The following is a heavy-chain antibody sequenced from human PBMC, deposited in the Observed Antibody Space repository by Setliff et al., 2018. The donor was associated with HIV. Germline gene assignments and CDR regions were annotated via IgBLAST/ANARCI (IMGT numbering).Heavy chain of an antibody. CDR3: ARHAAGPDGPFDY. D-gene: IGHD2-2*01. J-gene: IGHJ4*02. CDR2: VYHTGST. V-gene: IGHV4-38-2*01. Sequence: NPSETLSLTCGVSGYSMSSGYYWGWIRQPPGKGLEWIGNVYHTGSTYYNPSLKSRVTISVDTSKNQFSLKLNSVIAADTAVYYCARHAAGPDGPFDYWGQGTLVTVS. CDR1: GYSMSSGYY.